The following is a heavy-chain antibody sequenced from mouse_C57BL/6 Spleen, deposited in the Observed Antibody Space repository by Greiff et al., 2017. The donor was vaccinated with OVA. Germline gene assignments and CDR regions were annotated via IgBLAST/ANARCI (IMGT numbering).Heavy chain of an antibody. CDR2: IDPETGGT. J-gene: IGHJ2*01. CDR1: GYTFTDYE. Sequence: VKLQESGAELVRPGASVTLSCKASGYTFTDYEMHWVKQTPVHGLEWIGAIDPETGGTAYNQKFKGKAILTADKSSSTAYMELRSLTSEDSAVYYCTPPIYYDYDVDYWGQGTTLTVSS. CDR3: TPPIYYDYDVDY. V-gene: IGHV1-15*01. D-gene: IGHD2-4*01.